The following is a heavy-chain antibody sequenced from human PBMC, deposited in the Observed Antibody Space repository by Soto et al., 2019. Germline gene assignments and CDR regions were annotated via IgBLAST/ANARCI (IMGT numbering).Heavy chain of an antibody. J-gene: IGHJ6*02. CDR2: INPNSGGT. V-gene: IGHV1-2*02. CDR3: ARDVVVGATTGLGDYYYYYGMDV. CDR1: GYTFTGYY. D-gene: IGHD1-26*01. Sequence: ASVKVSCKASGYTFTGYYMHWVRQAPGQGLEWMGWINPNSGGTNYAQKFQGRVTMTRDTSISTAYMELSRLRSDDTAVYYCARDVVVGATTGLGDYYYYYGMDVWGQGTTVTVSS.